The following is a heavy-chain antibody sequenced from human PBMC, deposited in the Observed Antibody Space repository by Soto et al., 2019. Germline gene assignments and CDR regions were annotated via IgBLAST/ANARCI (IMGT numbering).Heavy chain of an antibody. D-gene: IGHD6-19*01. CDR1: GFTFSSYA. Sequence: EVQLLESGGGLVQPGGSLRLSCAPSGFTFSSYAMNWVRQAPGKGLEWVSAITGSGGTRYYADYVKGRFTISRDNSKNTVYLQMNSLRAEDTAIYYCAKGPRGAVGGTKRDFDYWGQGTLFTVSS. J-gene: IGHJ4*02. V-gene: IGHV3-23*01. CDR3: AKGPRGAVGGTKRDFDY. CDR2: ITGSGGTR.